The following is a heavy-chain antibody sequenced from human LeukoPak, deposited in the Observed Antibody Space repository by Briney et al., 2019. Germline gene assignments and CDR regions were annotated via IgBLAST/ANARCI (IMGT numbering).Heavy chain of an antibody. V-gene: IGHV3-21*01. Sequence: GGSLRLSCAASGFTFSSYSMNWVRQAPGKGLEWVSSITGSSSYIYYADLVKGRFTISRDNAKNSLYLQINSLGAEDTDVYYCARGLGSSWYSPDYWGQGTLVTVSS. CDR1: GFTFSSYS. CDR3: ARGLGSSWYSPDY. J-gene: IGHJ4*02. D-gene: IGHD6-13*01. CDR2: ITGSSSYI.